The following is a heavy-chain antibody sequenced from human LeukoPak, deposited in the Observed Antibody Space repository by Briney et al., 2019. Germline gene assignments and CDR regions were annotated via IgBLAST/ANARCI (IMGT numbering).Heavy chain of an antibody. CDR3: ARGGLVEYSNYRYYYYYYGMDV. J-gene: IGHJ6*02. CDR1: GGSLSSYY. V-gene: IGHV4-4*07. D-gene: IGHD4-11*01. CDR2: IYTSGST. Sequence: SETLSLTCTVSGGSLSSYYWSWIRQPAGKGLEWIGRIYTSGSTNYNPSLKSRVTMSVDTSKNQFSLKLSSVTAADTAVYYCARGGLVEYSNYRYYYYYYGMDVWGQGTTVTVSS.